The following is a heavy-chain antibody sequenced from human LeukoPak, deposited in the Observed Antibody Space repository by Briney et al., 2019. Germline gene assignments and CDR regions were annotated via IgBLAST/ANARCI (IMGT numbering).Heavy chain of an antibody. CDR1: GFTFSSYG. J-gene: IGHJ4*02. CDR2: ISSSGSTI. V-gene: IGHV3-48*04. CDR3: ARDSPWNYGRGIDY. Sequence: PGGSLRLSCAASGFTFSSYGMHWVRQAPGKGLEWVSYISSSGSTIYYADSVKGRFTISRDNAKNSLYLQMNSLRAEDTAVYYCARDSPWNYGRGIDYWGQGTLVTVSS. D-gene: IGHD1-7*01.